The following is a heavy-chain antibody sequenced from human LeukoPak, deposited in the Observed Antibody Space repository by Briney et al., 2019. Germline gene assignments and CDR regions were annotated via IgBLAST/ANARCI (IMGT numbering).Heavy chain of an antibody. V-gene: IGHV4-34*01. CDR1: GGSFSGYY. CDR2: INHSGST. J-gene: IGHJ6*03. D-gene: IGHD3-10*01. Sequence: PSETLSLTCAVYGGSFSGYYWSWIRQPPGKGLEWIGEINHSGSTNYNPSLKSRVTISVDTSKNQFSLKLSSVTAADTAVYYCARDSMVRGVSIYYYYMDVWGKGTTVTVSS. CDR3: ARDSMVRGVSIYYYYMDV.